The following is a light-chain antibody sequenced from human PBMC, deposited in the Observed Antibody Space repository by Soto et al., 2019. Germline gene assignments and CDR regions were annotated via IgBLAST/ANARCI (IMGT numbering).Light chain of an antibody. Sequence: QSVLTQPPSASGTPGQRVTISCSGSNSHIGSNTVNWYQQLPGTAPKLLIYSNNQQPSGVPDRFSGSKSGNSSSLAISGLQSEDEADYSCAAWDDSLNGRYVFGTGNKVTVL. V-gene: IGLV1-44*01. CDR3: AAWDDSLNGRYV. CDR2: SNN. CDR1: NSHIGSNT. J-gene: IGLJ1*01.